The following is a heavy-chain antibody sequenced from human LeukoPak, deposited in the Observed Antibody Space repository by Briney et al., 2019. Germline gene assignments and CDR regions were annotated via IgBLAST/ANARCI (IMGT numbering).Heavy chain of an antibody. CDR1: GGTFSSYA. D-gene: IGHD4-17*01. CDR3: CDGDYYFDY. CDR2: IIPIFGTA. Sequence: SVRVSCKASGGTFSSYAISWVRQAPGQGLEWMGGIIPIFGTANYAQKFQGRVTITADKSTSTAYMELSSLRSEDTAVYYCCDGDYYFDYWGQGTLVTVSS. J-gene: IGHJ4*02. V-gene: IGHV1-69*06.